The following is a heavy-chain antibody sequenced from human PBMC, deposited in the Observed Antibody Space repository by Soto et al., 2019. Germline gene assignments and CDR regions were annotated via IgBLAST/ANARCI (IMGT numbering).Heavy chain of an antibody. CDR1: GFTFSSYG. J-gene: IGHJ4*02. D-gene: IGHD6-13*01. V-gene: IGHV3-30*18. Sequence: PGGSLRLSCAASGFTFSSYGMHWVRQAPGKGLEWVAVISYDGSNKYYADSVKGRFTISRDNSKNTLYLQMNSLRAEDTAVYYCAKDKLGRSWGTGFDYWGQGTLVTVSS. CDR2: ISYDGSNK. CDR3: AKDKLGRSWGTGFDY.